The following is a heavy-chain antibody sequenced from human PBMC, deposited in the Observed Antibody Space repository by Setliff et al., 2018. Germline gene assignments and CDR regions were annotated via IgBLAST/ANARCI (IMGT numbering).Heavy chain of an antibody. Sequence: GESLKISCKGSGYSFSRHWIGWVRQKPGKGLEWVGIIYPGDSETRYSPSFQGQVTMSADKSISTAYLQWSGLKASDTAIYHCARRTGFAVAGFDHWGQGTLVTVSS. CDR1: GYSFSRHW. J-gene: IGHJ4*02. CDR3: ARRTGFAVAGFDH. CDR2: IYPGDSET. D-gene: IGHD6-19*01. V-gene: IGHV5-51*01.